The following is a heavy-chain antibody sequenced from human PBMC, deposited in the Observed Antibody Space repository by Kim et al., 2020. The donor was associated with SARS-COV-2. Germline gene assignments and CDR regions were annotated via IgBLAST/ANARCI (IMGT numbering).Heavy chain of an antibody. V-gene: IGHV4-59*13. J-gene: IGHJ5*02. D-gene: IGHD6-13*01. CDR1: GGSISSYY. CDR2: IYYSGST. Sequence: SETLSLTCTVSGGSISSYYWSWIRQPPGKGLEWIGYIYYSGSTNYNPSLKRRVTISVDTSKNQFSLKLSSVPAADTAVYYCARGAGRFDPWGQGTLVTVSS. CDR3: ARGAGRFDP.